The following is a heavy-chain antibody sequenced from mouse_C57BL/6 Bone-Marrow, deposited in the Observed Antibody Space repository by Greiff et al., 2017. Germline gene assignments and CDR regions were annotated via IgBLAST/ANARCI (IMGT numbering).Heavy chain of an antibody. J-gene: IGHJ4*01. D-gene: IGHD1-1*01. Sequence: VHLVESGAELARPGASVKLSCTASGYTFTSYGISWVKQRTGQGLKWIGEVYPRSGNTYYNEKFKGKATLTADKSSSTAYMELRSLTSEDSAVYFCARLELLAMDYWGQGTSVTVSS. V-gene: IGHV1-81*01. CDR3: ARLELLAMDY. CDR2: VYPRSGNT. CDR1: GYTFTSYG.